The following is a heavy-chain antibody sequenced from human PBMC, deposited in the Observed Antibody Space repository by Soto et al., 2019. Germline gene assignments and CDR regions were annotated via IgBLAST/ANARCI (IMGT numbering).Heavy chain of an antibody. Sequence: EVQLVESGGGLVQPGRSLRLSCAASGFTFDDYAMHWVRQAPGKGLEWVSGISWNSGSIGYADSVKGRFTISRDNAKNSLYLQMNSLRAEDTALYYCAKGLVVVAATLIDYWGQGTLVTVSS. D-gene: IGHD2-15*01. J-gene: IGHJ4*02. V-gene: IGHV3-9*01. CDR2: ISWNSGSI. CDR3: AKGLVVVAATLIDY. CDR1: GFTFDDYA.